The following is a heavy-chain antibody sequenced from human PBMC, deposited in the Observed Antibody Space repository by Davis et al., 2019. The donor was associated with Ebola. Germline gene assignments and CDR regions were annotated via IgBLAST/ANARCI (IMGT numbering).Heavy chain of an antibody. J-gene: IGHJ6*04. CDR3: ARDRGGPYYGMDV. V-gene: IGHV4-39*07. CDR2: MYSRGAT. Sequence: MPSETLSLTCTVSGGSISRSSLYWGWIRQPPGEGLQWIGSMYSRGATFYNPSIRSRATISADTSENQFSLRLSSVTAADTAVYYCARDRGGPYYGMDVWGKGTTVTVSS. D-gene: IGHD2-15*01. CDR1: GGSISRSSLY.